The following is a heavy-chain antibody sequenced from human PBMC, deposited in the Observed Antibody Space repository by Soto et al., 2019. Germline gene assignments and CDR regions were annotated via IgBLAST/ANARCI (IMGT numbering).Heavy chain of an antibody. Sequence: ASVKVTCKASGYTFTGCYMRWVRQAPGQGLEWMGWINPNSGGTNYAQKFQGWVTMTRDTSISAAHMELSRLRSDDTAVYYCARGDRAAAGYWGQGTLVTVSS. CDR3: ARGDRAAAGY. D-gene: IGHD6-13*01. J-gene: IGHJ4*02. CDR2: INPNSGGT. V-gene: IGHV1-2*04. CDR1: GYTFTGCY.